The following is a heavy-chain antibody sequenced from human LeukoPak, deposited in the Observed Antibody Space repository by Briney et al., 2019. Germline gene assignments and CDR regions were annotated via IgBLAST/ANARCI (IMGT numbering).Heavy chain of an antibody. Sequence: ASVKVSCKASGYTFTSYDINWVRQATGQGLEWMGWMNPNSGNTGYAQKFQGRVTMTRNTSISTAYMELSSLRSEDTAVYYCAGGSQSLKLWFGEPRFWFDPWGQGTLVTVSS. V-gene: IGHV1-8*01. CDR2: MNPNSGNT. J-gene: IGHJ5*02. CDR1: GYTFTSYD. D-gene: IGHD3-10*01. CDR3: AGGSQSLKLWFGEPRFWFDP.